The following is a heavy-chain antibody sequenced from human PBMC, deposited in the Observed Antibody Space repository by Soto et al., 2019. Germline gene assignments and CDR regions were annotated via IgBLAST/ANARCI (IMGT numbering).Heavy chain of an antibody. CDR1: SGSITSSNW. D-gene: IGHD5-12*01. Sequence: QVQLQESGPGLVKPSGTLSLTCAVSSGSITSSNWWSWVRQPPGKGLEWIGEVSHSGSTNYIPSLKSRVTISVDKSSNQFSLRLSSVTAADTAVYYCARNRYGGYDFDYWGQGTLVTVSP. CDR2: VSHSGST. CDR3: ARNRYGGYDFDY. V-gene: IGHV4-4*02. J-gene: IGHJ4*02.